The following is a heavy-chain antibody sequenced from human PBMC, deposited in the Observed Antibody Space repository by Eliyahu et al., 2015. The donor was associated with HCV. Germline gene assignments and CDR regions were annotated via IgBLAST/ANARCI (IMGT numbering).Heavy chain of an antibody. V-gene: IGHV2-70*15. CDR2: IDWDNDK. D-gene: IGHD2-8*01. J-gene: IGHJ6*02. Sequence: QVTLRESGPALVKPTQSLTLTCTFSGFSLTTAGMCVSWIRQPPGKALEWLARIDWDNDKYYTTSLKTRLTISKDTSKNQVVLTMTNMDSVDTATYYCARVMYVNGYYNGMDVWGQGTTVTVSS. CDR3: ARVMYVNGYYNGMDV. CDR1: GFSLTTAGMC.